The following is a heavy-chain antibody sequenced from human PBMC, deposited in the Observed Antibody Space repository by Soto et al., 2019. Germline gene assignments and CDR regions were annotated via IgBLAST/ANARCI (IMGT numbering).Heavy chain of an antibody. CDR3: ASGGYSGYAPFDY. V-gene: IGHV1-2*02. CDR2: INPNSGGT. CDR1: GYTFTDYY. Sequence: ASVKGSCKASGYTFTDYYMHWVRQAPGQGLEWMGWINPNSGGTNYAQNFQGRVTMTRDTSISTAYMELSRLRSDDTAVYYCASGGYSGYAPFDYWGQGTLVTLSS. J-gene: IGHJ4*02. D-gene: IGHD5-12*01.